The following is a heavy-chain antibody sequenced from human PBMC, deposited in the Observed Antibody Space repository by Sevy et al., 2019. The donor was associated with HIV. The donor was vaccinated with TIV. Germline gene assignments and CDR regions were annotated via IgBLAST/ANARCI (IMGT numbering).Heavy chain of an antibody. CDR2: IWNDGSNK. Sequence: GGSLRLSCAASGFTFSNYGMHWVRQAPGKGLEWVAVIWNDGSNKYYADTVKGRFTISKDNSKNTLYLQMNSLRVEDTAVYFCARGGDFNDRSAKRDFDYWGQGTLVTVSS. J-gene: IGHJ4*02. V-gene: IGHV3-33*01. D-gene: IGHD3-22*01. CDR1: GFTFSNYG. CDR3: ARGGDFNDRSAKRDFDY.